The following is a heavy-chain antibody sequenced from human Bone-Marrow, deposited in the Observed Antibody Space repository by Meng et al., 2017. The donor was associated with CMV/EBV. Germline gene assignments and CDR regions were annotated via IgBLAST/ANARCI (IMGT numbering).Heavy chain of an antibody. CDR2: IYHDGSNK. D-gene: IGHD6-25*01. Sequence: CGASGFSFSSYGMHWVRQAPGKGLEWVTNIYHDGSNKFYADSVKGRFTISRDNSRSTVYLEMNNLRAEDTAVYYCAKDGGISHHFDHWGQGTLVTVSS. CDR1: GFSFSSYG. J-gene: IGHJ4*02. CDR3: AKDGGISHHFDH. V-gene: IGHV3-33*06.